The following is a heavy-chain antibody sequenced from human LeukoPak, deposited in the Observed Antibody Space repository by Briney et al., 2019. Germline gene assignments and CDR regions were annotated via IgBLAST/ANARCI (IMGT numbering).Heavy chain of an antibody. Sequence: GGSLRLSCAASGFTFNNYEMNWVRQAPGKGLEWVSYISGSGYTIYYADSVKGRFTISRDNAKNSLALQMNSLRAEDTAVYYCARGEHDYGDLGAFDLWGQGTMVTVSS. CDR1: GFTFNNYE. CDR3: ARGEHDYGDLGAFDL. V-gene: IGHV3-48*03. J-gene: IGHJ3*01. D-gene: IGHD4-17*01. CDR2: ISGSGYTI.